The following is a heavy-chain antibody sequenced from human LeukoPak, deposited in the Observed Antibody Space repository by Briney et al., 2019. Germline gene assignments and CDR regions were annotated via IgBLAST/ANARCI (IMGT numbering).Heavy chain of an antibody. CDR2: ISSSSSYI. V-gene: IGHV3-21*01. D-gene: IGHD1-26*01. Sequence: GGSLRLSCAASGFTFSSYSMNWVRQAPGKGLVWVSSISSSSSYIYYADSVKGRFTISRDNAKNSLYLQMNSLRAEDTAVYYCARDRSSGTLDDAFDIWGQGTMVTVSS. CDR3: ARDRSSGTLDDAFDI. CDR1: GFTFSSYS. J-gene: IGHJ3*02.